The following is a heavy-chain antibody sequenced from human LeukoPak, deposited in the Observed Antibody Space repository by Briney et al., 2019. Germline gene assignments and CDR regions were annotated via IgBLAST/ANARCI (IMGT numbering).Heavy chain of an antibody. CDR2: ISYDEINE. CDR3: ATGRVDYGDYGVVKH. CDR1: GFTFRNYG. V-gene: IGHV3-30*03. D-gene: IGHD4-17*01. J-gene: IGHJ1*01. Sequence: GRSLRLSCEVSGFTFRNYGMNWVRQAPGKGLEWVAVISYDEINEYYVDSVKGRFTISRDNSKNSLYLQMESLTIEDTAVYYCATGRVDYGDYGVVKHWGQGTLVTVSS.